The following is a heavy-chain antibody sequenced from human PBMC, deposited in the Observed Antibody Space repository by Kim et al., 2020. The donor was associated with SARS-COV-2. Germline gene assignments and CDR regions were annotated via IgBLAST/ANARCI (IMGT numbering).Heavy chain of an antibody. CDR3: ARDGGKRGTGIAVAGRKYYCEY. Sequence: SETLSLTCTVSGGSISSYYWSWIRQPPGKGLEWLGYIYYSGRPNYNPSLKSRFTISVDTSKNQSSLKLSSVTSADTAVYYCARDGGKRGTGIAVAGRKYYCEYWGQGSLVSVSS. J-gene: IGHJ4*02. CDR1: GGSISSYY. D-gene: IGHD6-19*01. V-gene: IGHV4-59*13. CDR2: IYYSGRP.